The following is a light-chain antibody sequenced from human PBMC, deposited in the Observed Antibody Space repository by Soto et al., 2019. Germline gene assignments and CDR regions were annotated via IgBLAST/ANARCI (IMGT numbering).Light chain of an antibody. CDR3: QQYNNWPPT. J-gene: IGKJ5*01. CDR1: QSARSS. Sequence: EVVMTQSPATLSVSPGERATLSRKASQSARSSLGWYQQKPGQPPRLLIHDVSIRATGIPARFNGSGSGTEFTLTISSLQSEDFAVYYCQQYNNWPPTFGQGTRLEIK. CDR2: DVS. V-gene: IGKV3-15*01.